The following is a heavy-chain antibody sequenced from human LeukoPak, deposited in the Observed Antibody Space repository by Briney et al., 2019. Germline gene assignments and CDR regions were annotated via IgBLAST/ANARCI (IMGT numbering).Heavy chain of an antibody. J-gene: IGHJ4*02. CDR3: ARDLPPLDY. V-gene: IGHV3-30-3*01. CDR1: GFTFSTFA. Sequence: PGGSLRLSFAASGFTFSTFAMHWVRQAPGKGLEWVALTSYDETNKRYADSVKGRYTISRDNSKNTLYLQMNSLRVEDTAVYYCARDLPPLDYWGQGILVTVSS. CDR2: TSYDETNK.